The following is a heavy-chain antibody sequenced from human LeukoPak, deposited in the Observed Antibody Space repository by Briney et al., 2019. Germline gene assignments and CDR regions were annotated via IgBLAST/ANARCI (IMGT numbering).Heavy chain of an antibody. CDR1: GFTFSSYA. J-gene: IGHJ6*02. D-gene: IGHD2-2*01. Sequence: GGSLRLSCAASGFTFSSYAMSWVRQAPGKGLEWVSTISGSGGSTYYADSVKGRFTISRDNSKNILHLQMNSLRAEDTAVYYCAKVHYCSSTSCYGDGMDVWGQGTTVIVSS. CDR3: AKVHYCSSTSCYGDGMDV. V-gene: IGHV3-23*01. CDR2: ISGSGGST.